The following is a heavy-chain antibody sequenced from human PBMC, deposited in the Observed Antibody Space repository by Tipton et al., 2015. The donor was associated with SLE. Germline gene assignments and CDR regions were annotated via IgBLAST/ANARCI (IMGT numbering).Heavy chain of an antibody. CDR2: MYCTGNT. J-gene: IGHJ1*01. CDR1: GGSISSSIYY. V-gene: IGHV4-39*01. Sequence: LRLSCTVSGGSISSSIYYWGWIRQPPGKGLEWIGTMYCTGNTYYNPSLKSRVTISVDTSKNQFALSLSSVTAADTAVYYCARPNMLGLVLLWGRGTLVTVSS. D-gene: IGHD2/OR15-2a*01. CDR3: ARPNMLGLVLL.